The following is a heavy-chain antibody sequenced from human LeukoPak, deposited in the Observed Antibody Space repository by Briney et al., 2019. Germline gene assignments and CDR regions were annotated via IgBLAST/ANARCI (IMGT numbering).Heavy chain of an antibody. CDR3: AREKIAATGTNWFDP. Sequence: TGGSLRLPCAASGFTFSSYAMHWVRQAPGKGLEWVAVISYDGSNKDYADSVKGRFTISRDNSKNTLYLQMNSLRAEDTAVYYCAREKIAATGTNWFDPWGQGTLVTVSS. J-gene: IGHJ5*02. V-gene: IGHV3-30*04. CDR2: ISYDGSNK. CDR1: GFTFSSYA. D-gene: IGHD6-13*01.